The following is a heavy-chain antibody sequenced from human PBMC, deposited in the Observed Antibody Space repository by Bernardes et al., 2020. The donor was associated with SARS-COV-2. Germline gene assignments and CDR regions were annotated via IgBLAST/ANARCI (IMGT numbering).Heavy chain of an antibody. CDR1: GYSLTELS. Sequence: ASVKVSCKVSGYSLTELSMHWVRQAPGKGLEWMGGFDPEDGETMYAQKFQGRVTMTEDTSTDTAYMELSSLRSEDTAVYYCATETSTSARTYYYYYGMDVWGQGTTVTVSS. V-gene: IGHV1-24*01. CDR3: ATETSTSARTYYYYYGMDV. J-gene: IGHJ6*02. CDR2: FDPEDGET.